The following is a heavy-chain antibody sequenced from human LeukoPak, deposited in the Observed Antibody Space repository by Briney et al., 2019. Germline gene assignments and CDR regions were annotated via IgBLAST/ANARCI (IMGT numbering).Heavy chain of an antibody. V-gene: IGHV1-18*01. CDR2: ISAYNGNT. D-gene: IGHD4-17*01. CDR1: GYTFTSYG. Sequence: GASVKVSCKASGYTFTSYGISWVRQAPGQGLEWVGWISAYNGNTNYAQKLQGRVTMTTDTSTSTAYMELRSLRSDDTAVYYCARGDDYGDYGYYFDYWGQGTLVTVSS. CDR3: ARGDDYGDYGYYFDY. J-gene: IGHJ4*02.